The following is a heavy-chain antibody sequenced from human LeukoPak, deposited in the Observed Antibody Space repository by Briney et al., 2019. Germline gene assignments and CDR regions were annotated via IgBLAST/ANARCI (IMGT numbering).Heavy chain of an antibody. CDR3: AREEVAFDY. V-gene: IGHV3-7*01. CDR1: GFTFSSYS. J-gene: IGHJ4*02. Sequence: QPGGSLRLSCAASGFTFSSYSMNWVRQAPGKGLEWVANIKQDGSEKYYVDSVKGRFTISRDNAKNSLYLQMNSLRAEDTAVYYCAREEVAFDYWGQGTLVTVSS. D-gene: IGHD2-15*01. CDR2: IKQDGSEK.